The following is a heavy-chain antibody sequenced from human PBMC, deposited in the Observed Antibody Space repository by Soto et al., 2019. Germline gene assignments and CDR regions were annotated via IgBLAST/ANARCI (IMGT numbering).Heavy chain of an antibody. CDR1: GGTFSSYA. CDR2: IIPIFGTA. J-gene: IGHJ5*02. CDR3: ARTPYSITMIVVVITGWFDP. D-gene: IGHD3-22*01. Sequence: QVPLVQSGAEVKKPGSSVKVSCKASGGTFSSYAISWVRQAPGQGLEWMGGIIPIFGTANYAQKFQGRVTITADESTSTAYMELSSLRSEDTAVYYCARTPYSITMIVVVITGWFDPWGQGTLVTVSS. V-gene: IGHV1-69*01.